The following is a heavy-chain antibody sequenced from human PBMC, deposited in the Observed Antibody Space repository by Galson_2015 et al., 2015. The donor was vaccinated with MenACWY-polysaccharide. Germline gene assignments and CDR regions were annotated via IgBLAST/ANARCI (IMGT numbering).Heavy chain of an antibody. J-gene: IGHJ2*01. CDR2: IYPGDSES. V-gene: IGHV5-51*03. CDR1: GDTFTSSW. D-gene: IGHD3-22*01. CDR3: ARRGNDFDSNLGKGWSFDL. Sequence: QSGAEVKKPGESLKISCKGSGDTFTSSWIGWVRQMPGKGLEWMGIIYPGDSESSYSPSFQGQVAISADKSITTAYLQWSSLKTSDTAMFCCARRGNDFDSNLGKGWSFDLWGRGTLVTVSS.